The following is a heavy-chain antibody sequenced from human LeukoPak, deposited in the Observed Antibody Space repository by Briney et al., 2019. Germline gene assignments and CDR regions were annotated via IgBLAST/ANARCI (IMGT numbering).Heavy chain of an antibody. CDR1: GYTFTNYE. V-gene: IGHV1-8*03. J-gene: IGHJ6*03. Sequence: ASVKVSCKASGYTFTNYEINWVRQATGQGLEWLGWMNPNSGNTAYAQKFQGRVSITRNTSISTAYMELSSLRSEDTAVYYCARDGSGSYQSDYYYYMDVWGKGTTVTVSS. D-gene: IGHD3-10*01. CDR2: MNPNSGNT. CDR3: ARDGSGSYQSDYYYYMDV.